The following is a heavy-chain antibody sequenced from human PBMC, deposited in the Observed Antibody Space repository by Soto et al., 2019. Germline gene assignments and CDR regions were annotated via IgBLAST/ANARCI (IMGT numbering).Heavy chain of an antibody. CDR2: IIPIFGTA. V-gene: IGHV1-69*13. CDR1: GGTFSSYA. D-gene: IGHD2-21*02. CDR3: ARNRRGGNSVYYYYGMDV. Sequence: SVKVSCKASGGTFSSYAISWVRQAPGQGLQWMGGIIPIFGTANYAQKFRGRVTITADESTSTAYMELSSLRSEDTAVYYCARNRRGGNSVYYYYGMDVWGQGTTVTVSS. J-gene: IGHJ6*02.